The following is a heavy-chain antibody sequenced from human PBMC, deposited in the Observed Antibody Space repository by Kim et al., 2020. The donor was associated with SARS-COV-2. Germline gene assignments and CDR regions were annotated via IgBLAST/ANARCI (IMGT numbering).Heavy chain of an antibody. D-gene: IGHD3-3*01. Sequence: SETLSLTCTVSGGSISSYYWSWIRQPPGKGLEWIGYIYYSGSTNYNPSLTSRVTISVDTSKNQFSLKLSSVTAADTAVYYCARAAIFGTWDYWGQGTLVTVSS. CDR1: GGSISSYY. CDR2: IYYSGST. V-gene: IGHV4-59*01. CDR3: ARAAIFGTWDY. J-gene: IGHJ4*02.